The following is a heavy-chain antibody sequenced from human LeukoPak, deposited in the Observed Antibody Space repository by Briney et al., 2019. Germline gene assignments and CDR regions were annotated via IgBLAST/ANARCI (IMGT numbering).Heavy chain of an antibody. Sequence: PGGSLRLSCAASGFTFSSYWMSWVRQAPGKGLEWVANIKQDGSEKYYVDSVKGRFTISRDNAKNTLYLQMNSLRAEDTAVYYCAKAGGLGAFDIWGQGTMVTVSS. V-gene: IGHV3-7*01. J-gene: IGHJ3*02. D-gene: IGHD4-23*01. CDR2: IKQDGSEK. CDR1: GFTFSSYW. CDR3: AKAGGLGAFDI.